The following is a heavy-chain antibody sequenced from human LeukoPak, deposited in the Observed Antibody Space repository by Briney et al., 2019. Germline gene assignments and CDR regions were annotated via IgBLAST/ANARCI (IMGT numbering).Heavy chain of an antibody. D-gene: IGHD3-10*01. CDR2: ISGSGGST. Sequence: GGSLRLSCAASGFTFSSYAMSWVRQAPGKGLEWVSAISGSGGSTYYADSVKGRFTISRDNSKNTLYLQMNSLRAEDTAVYYCAKSRVRGVIGKKTYDAFDIWGQGTMVTVSS. CDR1: GFTFSSYA. V-gene: IGHV3-23*01. J-gene: IGHJ3*02. CDR3: AKSRVRGVIGKKTYDAFDI.